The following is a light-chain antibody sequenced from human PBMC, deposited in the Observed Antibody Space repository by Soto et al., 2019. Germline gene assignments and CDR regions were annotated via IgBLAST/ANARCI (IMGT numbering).Light chain of an antibody. CDR3: YSAADNYRV. J-gene: IGLJ3*02. V-gene: IGLV3-27*01. CDR1: VLAKKY. CDR2: KDS. Sequence: SYELTQPSSVSVSPGQTARITCSGDVLAKKYARWFQQKPGQAPVLVIYKDSERPSGIPERFSGSSSGTTGTLTISGAQVEDEADYYCYSAADNYRVFGGGTKLTVL.